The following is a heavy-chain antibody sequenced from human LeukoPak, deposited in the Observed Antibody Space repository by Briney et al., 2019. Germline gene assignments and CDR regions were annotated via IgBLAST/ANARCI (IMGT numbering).Heavy chain of an antibody. Sequence: SETLSLTCTVSGGSISSYYWSWIRQPAGKGLEWIGYIYYSGSTNYNPSLKSRVTISVGTSKNQFSLKLSSVTAADTAMYYCARVGNDWNDVRYNWFDPWGQGTLVTVSS. V-gene: IGHV4-59*12. J-gene: IGHJ5*02. CDR2: IYYSGST. CDR1: GGSISSYY. CDR3: ARVGNDWNDVRYNWFDP. D-gene: IGHD1-1*01.